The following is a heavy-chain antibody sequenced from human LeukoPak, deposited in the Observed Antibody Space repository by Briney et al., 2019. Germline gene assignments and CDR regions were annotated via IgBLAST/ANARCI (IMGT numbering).Heavy chain of an antibody. D-gene: IGHD6-6*01. CDR3: ARFDYSSSAEYYYYYGMDV. CDR2: IYYSGST. J-gene: IGHJ6*02. V-gene: IGHV4-59*08. CDR1: GFTFSSYS. Sequence: PGGSLRLSCAASGFTFSSYSMNWVRQAPGKGLEWIGYIYYSGSTNYNPSLKSRVTISVDTSKNQFSLKLSSVTAADTAVYYCARFDYSSSAEYYYYYGMDVWGQGTTVTVSS.